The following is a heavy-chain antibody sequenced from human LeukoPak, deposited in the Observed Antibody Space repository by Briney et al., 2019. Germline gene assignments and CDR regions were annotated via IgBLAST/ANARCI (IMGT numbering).Heavy chain of an antibody. V-gene: IGHV4-30-2*01. CDR2: IYHSGST. CDR1: GGSISSGGYY. Sequence: SQTLSLTCTVSGGSISSGGYYWSWIRQPPGKGLEWIGYIYHSGSTYYNPSLKSRVTISVDRSKNQFSLKLSSVTAADTAVYYCARARYCSSTSCLYFDYWGQGTLVTVSS. D-gene: IGHD2-2*01. J-gene: IGHJ4*02. CDR3: ARARYCSSTSCLYFDY.